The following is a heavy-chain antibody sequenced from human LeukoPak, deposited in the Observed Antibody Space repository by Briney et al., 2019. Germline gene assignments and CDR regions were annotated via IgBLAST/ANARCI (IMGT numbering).Heavy chain of an antibody. J-gene: IGHJ4*02. V-gene: IGHV3-48*03. D-gene: IGHD1-1*01. CDR1: GFTFNNYE. Sequence: PGGSLRLSCTASGFTFNNYEMNWVRQAPGKGLEWISYISISGSPNYYTDSVKERFTIYSDNAKNSLYLQVNSLRGKDTAVYYCARLTLTNNRNDYFDYWVQGTVVTVSA. CDR2: ISISGSPN. CDR3: ARLTLTNNRNDYFDY.